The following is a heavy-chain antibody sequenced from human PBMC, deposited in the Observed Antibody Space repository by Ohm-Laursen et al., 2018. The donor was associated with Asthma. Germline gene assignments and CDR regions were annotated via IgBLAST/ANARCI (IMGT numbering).Heavy chain of an antibody. J-gene: IGHJ4*02. D-gene: IGHD5-24*01. Sequence: SLRLSCAASGFIFGTHGMHWVRQAPGKGLEWVAVIWYDGTKKYYADSVKGRFTISRDNSKNTLYLQMNNLRAEDTAVYYCARDQGGDGYNLGGFWGQGTLVPVSS. V-gene: IGHV3-33*01. CDR1: GFIFGTHG. CDR2: IWYDGTKK. CDR3: ARDQGGDGYNLGGF.